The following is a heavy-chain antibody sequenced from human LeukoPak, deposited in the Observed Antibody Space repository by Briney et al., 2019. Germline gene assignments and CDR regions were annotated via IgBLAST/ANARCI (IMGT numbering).Heavy chain of an antibody. V-gene: IGHV1-18*01. Sequence: GASVKVSCKASGYTFTSYGISWVRQAPGQGLEWMGWISAYNGNTNYAQKLQGRVTMTTDTSTSTAYMELRSLRSDDTAVYYCARVKRGQYYDFWSATDAFDIWGQGTMVTVSS. CDR2: ISAYNGNT. CDR1: GYTFTSYG. D-gene: IGHD3-3*01. J-gene: IGHJ3*02. CDR3: ARVKRGQYYDFWSATDAFDI.